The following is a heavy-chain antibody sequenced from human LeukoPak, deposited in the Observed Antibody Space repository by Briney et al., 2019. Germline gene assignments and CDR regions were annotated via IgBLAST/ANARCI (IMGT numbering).Heavy chain of an antibody. CDR3: AKDLGSYYDSPGGY. CDR1: GFTFSNAW. CDR2: ISWNSGSI. V-gene: IGHV3-9*01. Sequence: GGSLRLSCAASGFTFSNAWMSWVRQAPGKGLEWVSGISWNSGSIGYADSVKGRFTISRDNAKNSLYLQMNSLRAEDTALYYCAKDLGSYYDSPGGYWGQGTLVTVSS. D-gene: IGHD1-26*01. J-gene: IGHJ4*02.